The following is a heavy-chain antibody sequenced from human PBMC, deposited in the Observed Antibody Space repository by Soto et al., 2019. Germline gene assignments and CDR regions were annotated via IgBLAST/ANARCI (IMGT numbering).Heavy chain of an antibody. V-gene: IGHV4-4*02. CDR3: ARNRYGGYDFDY. D-gene: IGHD5-12*01. Sequence: SETLSLTCAVSSGSITSSNWWSWVRQPPGKGLEWIGEVSHSGSTNYIPSLKSRVTISVDKSSNQFSLRLSSVTAADTAVYYCARNRYGGYDFDYWGQGTLVTVSS. J-gene: IGHJ4*02. CDR1: SGSITSSNW. CDR2: VSHSGST.